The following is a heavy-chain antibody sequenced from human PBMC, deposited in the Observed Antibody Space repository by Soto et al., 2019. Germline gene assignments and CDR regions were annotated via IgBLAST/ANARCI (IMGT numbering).Heavy chain of an antibody. CDR3: ARGGHIVVVPAAMHRLHRRDAFDI. CDR1: GFTFSSYS. Sequence: EVQLVESGGGLVQPGGSLRLSCAASGFTFSSYSMNWVRQAPGKGLEWVSYISSSSSTIYYADSVKGRFTISRDNAKNSLYLQMNSLRDEDTAVYYCARGGHIVVVPAAMHRLHRRDAFDIWGQGTMVTVSS. V-gene: IGHV3-48*02. D-gene: IGHD2-2*01. J-gene: IGHJ3*02. CDR2: ISSSSSTI.